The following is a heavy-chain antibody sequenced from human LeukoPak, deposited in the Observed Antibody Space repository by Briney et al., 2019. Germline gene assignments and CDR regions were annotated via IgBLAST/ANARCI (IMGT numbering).Heavy chain of an antibody. J-gene: IGHJ4*02. V-gene: IGHV1-8*01. D-gene: IGHD2-15*01. CDR1: GYTFSSYD. CDR2: MNPISGNT. Sequence: ASVKVSCRASGYTFSSYDINWVRKAPGQGLEWMGWMNPISGNTGYAQTLQGRLTMTRNTSISTAYMELSSLRSEDTAVYYCARDGDQGFCSGGSCPSYFDSWGPGTLVTVSS. CDR3: ARDGDQGFCSGGSCPSYFDS.